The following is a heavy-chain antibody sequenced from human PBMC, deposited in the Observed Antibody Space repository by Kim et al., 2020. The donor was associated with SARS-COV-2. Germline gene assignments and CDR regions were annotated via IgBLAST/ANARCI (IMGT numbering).Heavy chain of an antibody. D-gene: IGHD3-10*01. CDR1: GYTFTSYA. CDR3: ARVPMVRGAKMYNWFDP. CDR2: LNTKTGNP. V-gene: IGHV7-4-1*02. Sequence: ASVKVSCKASGYTFTSYAMNWVRQAPGQGLEWMGWLNTKTGNPTYVQGFTGRFVFSLDTSVSTAYLQISSLKAEDTAVYYCARVPMVRGAKMYNWFDPWGQGTLVTVSS. J-gene: IGHJ5*02.